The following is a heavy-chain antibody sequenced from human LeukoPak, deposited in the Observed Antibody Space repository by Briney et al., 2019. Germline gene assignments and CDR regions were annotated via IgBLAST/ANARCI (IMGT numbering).Heavy chain of an antibody. CDR2: INPNSGGT. CDR1: GYTFTGYY. J-gene: IGHJ4*02. V-gene: IGHV1-2*02. CDR3: ARGAIAVAGFDY. Sequence: ASVRVSCKASGYTFTGYYMHWVRQAPGQGLEWMGWINPNSGGTNYAQKFQGRVTMTRDTSISTAYMELSRLRSDDTAVYYCARGAIAVAGFDYWGQGTLVTVSS. D-gene: IGHD6-19*01.